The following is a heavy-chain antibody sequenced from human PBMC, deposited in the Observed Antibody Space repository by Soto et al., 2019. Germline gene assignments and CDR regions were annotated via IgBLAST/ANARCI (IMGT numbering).Heavy chain of an antibody. Sequence: SETLSLTCTVSGGSISSYYWSWIRQPPGKGLEWIGYIYYSGSTNNNPSLKSRVTISVDTSKNQFSLKLSSVTAADTAVYYCARVWGGAFAFWGQGTMVTVSS. CDR3: ARVWGGAFAF. CDR2: IYYSGST. V-gene: IGHV4-59*01. D-gene: IGHD3-10*01. CDR1: GGSISSYY. J-gene: IGHJ3*01.